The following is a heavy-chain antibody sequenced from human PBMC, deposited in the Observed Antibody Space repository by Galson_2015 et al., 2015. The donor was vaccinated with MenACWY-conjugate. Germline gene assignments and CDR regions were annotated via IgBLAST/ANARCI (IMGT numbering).Heavy chain of an antibody. CDR3: ARVHRPISQFAFNI. D-gene: IGHD5-24*01. V-gene: IGHV4-39*07. CDR1: GGSINTSSYY. J-gene: IGHJ3*02. Sequence: LSLTCTVSGGSINTSSYYWGWIRPPPEKGLEWIGNIYYSGSTYHNPSLESRFTISIDTSKNQFSLKLSSVTAADTAVYYCARVHRPISQFAFNIWGQGTVVTVSS. CDR2: IYYSGST.